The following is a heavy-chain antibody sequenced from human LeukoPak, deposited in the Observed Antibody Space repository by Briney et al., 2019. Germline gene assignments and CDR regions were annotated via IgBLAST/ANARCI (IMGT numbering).Heavy chain of an antibody. CDR2: ISYDGSNK. CDR3: AREHDLWSGYSFDY. D-gene: IGHD3-3*01. CDR1: GFTFSSYA. Sequence: PGGSLRLSCAASGFTFSSYAMHWVRQAPGKGLQWVAFISYDGSNKYYADSVKGRFTISRDNSKNTLYLQMNSLRAEDTAVYYCAREHDLWSGYSFDYWGQGTLVTVSS. J-gene: IGHJ4*02. V-gene: IGHV3-30-3*01.